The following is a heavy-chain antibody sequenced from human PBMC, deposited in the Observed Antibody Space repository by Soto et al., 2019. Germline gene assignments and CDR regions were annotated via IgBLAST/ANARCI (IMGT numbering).Heavy chain of an antibody. D-gene: IGHD6-13*01. J-gene: IGHJ3*02. V-gene: IGHV4-59*08. Sequence: SETLSLTCTVSGDSISSYYWSWIRQPPGKGLEWIGYIYYSGSTNYNPSLKSRVTISVDTSKNQFSLKLSSVTAADTAVYYCARIMWGVRAAGTAGFDIWGQGTMVTVSS. CDR1: GDSISSYY. CDR3: ARIMWGVRAAGTAGFDI. CDR2: IYYSGST.